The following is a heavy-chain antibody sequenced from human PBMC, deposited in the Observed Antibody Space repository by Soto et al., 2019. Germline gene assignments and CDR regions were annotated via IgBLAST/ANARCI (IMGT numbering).Heavy chain of an antibody. V-gene: IGHV3-48*01. CDR3: ARLYSSGWDGVDY. Sequence: PGGSLRLSCAASGFTFSSYSMNWVRQAPGKGLEWVSYISSSSSTIYYADSVKGRFTISRDNAKNSLYLQMNSLRAEDTAVYYCARLYSSGWDGVDYWGQGTLVTVSS. D-gene: IGHD6-19*01. CDR2: ISSSSSTI. J-gene: IGHJ4*02. CDR1: GFTFSSYS.